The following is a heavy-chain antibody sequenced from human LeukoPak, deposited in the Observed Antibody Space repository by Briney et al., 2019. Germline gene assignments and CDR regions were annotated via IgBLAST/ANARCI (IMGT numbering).Heavy chain of an antibody. CDR2: INHSGST. J-gene: IGHJ4*02. V-gene: IGHV4-34*01. CDR1: GGSFSGYY. CDR3: AGYDSSGRYFDY. D-gene: IGHD3-22*01. Sequence: SETLSLTCAVYGGSFSGYYWSWIRQPPGKGLEWIGEINHSGSTNYNPSLKSRVTISVDAPKNQFSLKLSSVTAADTAVYYCAGYDSSGRYFDYWGQGTLVTVSS.